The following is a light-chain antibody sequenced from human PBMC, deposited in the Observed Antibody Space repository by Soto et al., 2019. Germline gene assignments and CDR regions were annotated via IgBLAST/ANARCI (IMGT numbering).Light chain of an antibody. Sequence: QSVLTQPPSASGTPGQRVTISCSGSSSNIGSNYVYWYQQLPGTAPKLLIYRNNQRPSGVPDRFSGSKSGPSVSLAISGVRSEDEADYYCTAWDDTLRGPLFGGGTKLTVL. J-gene: IGLJ2*01. V-gene: IGLV1-47*01. CDR3: TAWDDTLRGPL. CDR2: RNN. CDR1: SSNIGSNY.